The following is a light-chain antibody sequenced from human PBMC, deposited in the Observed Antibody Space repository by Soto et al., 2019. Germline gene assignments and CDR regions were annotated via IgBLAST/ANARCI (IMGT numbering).Light chain of an antibody. J-gene: IGKJ5*01. CDR3: QQSYSLPIT. CDR1: QSISFY. CDR2: AAS. V-gene: IGKV1-39*01. Sequence: DIQMTQSPSSLSASVGDRVTITCRASQSISFYLNWYQQRPGKAPKVLIYAASNLQSGVPSRFSGSGSGTECSLTINSLQPEDFATYYCQQSYSLPITFGQGTRLEI.